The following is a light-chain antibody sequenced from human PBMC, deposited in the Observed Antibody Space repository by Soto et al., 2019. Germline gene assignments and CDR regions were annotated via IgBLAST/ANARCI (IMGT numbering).Light chain of an antibody. CDR1: QRISSTS. V-gene: IGKV3D-20*02. Sequence: VLTHSPGSLSLSPGEIATLSCRTSQRISSTSLAWYQQRPGQAPRLLIYDASNRATGIPARFSGSGSGTDFTLTISSLEPEDFALYYCQQRGSWPLICGGGTKVDI. J-gene: IGKJ4*01. CDR3: QQRGSWPLI. CDR2: DAS.